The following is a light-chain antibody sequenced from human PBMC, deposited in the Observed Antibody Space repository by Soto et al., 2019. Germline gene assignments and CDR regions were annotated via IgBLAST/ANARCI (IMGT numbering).Light chain of an antibody. J-gene: IGKJ1*01. V-gene: IGKV3-15*01. CDR3: HQYFGWPRGT. CDR1: QSVNGH. CDR2: GTS. Sequence: EIVVTQSPATLSVSPGERATLSCRVSQSVNGHLAWYQQRPGQAPRLLIYGTSTRATDVTLRFSGGGSGTEFTLTISSLQSQDFAVYFCHQYFGWPRGTFGQGTKLEI.